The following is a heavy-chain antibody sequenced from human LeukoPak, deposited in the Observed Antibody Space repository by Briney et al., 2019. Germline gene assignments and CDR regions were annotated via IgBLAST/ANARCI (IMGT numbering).Heavy chain of an antibody. CDR1: GYTFTDYY. Sequence: ASVKVSCMASGYTFTDYYMHWVRQAPGQGFEWMGWINPNDGDTNYAQKFQGRVTMTRDTSISTAHMEVSRLRSDDTAVYYCARANFLYCSSTTCLLDYWGQGTLVTVSS. V-gene: IGHV1-2*02. J-gene: IGHJ4*02. CDR3: ARANFLYCSSTTCLLDY. D-gene: IGHD2-2*01. CDR2: INPNDGDT.